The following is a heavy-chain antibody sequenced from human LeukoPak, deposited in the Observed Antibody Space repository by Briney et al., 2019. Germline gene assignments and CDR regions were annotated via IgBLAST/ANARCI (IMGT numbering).Heavy chain of an antibody. CDR3: ARAVAPSAIEEAFDI. CDR1: EFTFNKYT. Sequence: PGGSLRLSCAASEFTFNKYTMTWVRQAPGKGLDWVSSISSSGHFIYYADSVKDRFTISRDNAKNLLYLQMHSLRAEDTAVYYCARAVAPSAIEEAFDIWGQGTMVTVSS. CDR2: ISSSGHFI. J-gene: IGHJ3*02. D-gene: IGHD5-24*01. V-gene: IGHV3-21*01.